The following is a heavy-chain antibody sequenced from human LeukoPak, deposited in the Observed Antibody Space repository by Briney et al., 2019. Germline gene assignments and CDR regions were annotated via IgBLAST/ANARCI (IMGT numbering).Heavy chain of an antibody. V-gene: IGHV3-48*04. Sequence: GGSLRLSCAASGFTFSSYSMNWVRQAPGKGLGWVSYISSSSSTIYYSDSLKGRFTISRDNAKNSLYLQMNSLRAEDTAVYYCATGGGPGWFGELFRGYFFDYWGQGTLVTVSS. CDR1: GFTFSSYS. CDR2: ISSSSSTI. J-gene: IGHJ4*02. D-gene: IGHD3-10*01. CDR3: ATGGGPGWFGELFRGYFFDY.